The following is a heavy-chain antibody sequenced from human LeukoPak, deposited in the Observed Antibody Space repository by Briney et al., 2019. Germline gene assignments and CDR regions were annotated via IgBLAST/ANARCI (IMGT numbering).Heavy chain of an antibody. D-gene: IGHD5-18*01. CDR2: INSDGSTT. J-gene: IGHJ4*02. V-gene: IGHV3-74*01. Sequence: PGGSLRLSCAASGFTFSSYWMHWVRQVPGKGLVWVSRINSDGSTTTYADSVKGRFTISRDNAKNTLYMQMNSLRAEDTAVYYCAKDAGTAMVKYYFDYWGQGTLVTVSS. CDR3: AKDAGTAMVKYYFDY. CDR1: GFTFSSYW.